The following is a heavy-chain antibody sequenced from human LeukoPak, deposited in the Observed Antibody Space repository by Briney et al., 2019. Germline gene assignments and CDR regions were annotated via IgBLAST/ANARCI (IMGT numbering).Heavy chain of an antibody. Sequence: GASVKVSCKASGGTFSSYAISWVRQAPGQGLEWKGRIIPILGIANYAQKFQGRVTITADKSTSTAYMELSSLRSEDTAVYYCARNVATPFDYWGQGTLVTVSS. V-gene: IGHV1-69*04. CDR3: ARNVATPFDY. J-gene: IGHJ4*02. CDR2: IIPILGIA. CDR1: GGTFSSYA. D-gene: IGHD5-12*01.